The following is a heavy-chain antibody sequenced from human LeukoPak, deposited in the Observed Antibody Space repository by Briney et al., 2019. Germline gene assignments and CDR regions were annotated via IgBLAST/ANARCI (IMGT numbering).Heavy chain of an antibody. D-gene: IGHD3-10*01. V-gene: IGHV3-74*01. Sequence: GGSLRLSCVGSGFTFSNYYMYWVRHAPGKGPVWVSRIKNAGDDPIYADSVKGRFTISRDNAKNTVYLQMNSLRAEDTAVYYCARGGYGHNMDVWGEGTTVTVSS. CDR3: ARGGYGHNMDV. J-gene: IGHJ6*03. CDR2: IKNAGDDP. CDR1: GFTFSNYY.